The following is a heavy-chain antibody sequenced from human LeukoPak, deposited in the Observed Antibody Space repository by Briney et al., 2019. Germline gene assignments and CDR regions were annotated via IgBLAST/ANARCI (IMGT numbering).Heavy chain of an antibody. Sequence: SETLSLTCAVYGGSFSGYYWSWIRQPPGKGLEWIGEINHSGSTNYNPSLKSRVTISVDTSKNQFSLKLSSVTAADTAVYYCATRLVKWGQGTLVTVPS. CDR2: INHSGST. CDR1: GGSFSGYY. V-gene: IGHV4-34*01. J-gene: IGHJ4*02. D-gene: IGHD1-26*01. CDR3: ATRLVK.